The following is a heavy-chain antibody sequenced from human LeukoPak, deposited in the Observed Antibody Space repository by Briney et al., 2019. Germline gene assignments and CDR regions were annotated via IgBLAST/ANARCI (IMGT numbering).Heavy chain of an antibody. D-gene: IGHD1-1*01. CDR3: ARHFAGSTGTTTRDY. J-gene: IGHJ4*02. Sequence: SETLSLTCTVSGDSINDSSYYWGWIRQPPGKGLEWIGSIYYSGSTYYNPSLKSRVTISVDTSKNHFSLKLSSVTAADTAVYYCARHFAGSTGTTTRDYWGQGTLVTVSS. CDR2: IYYSGST. CDR1: GDSINDSSYY. V-gene: IGHV4-39*01.